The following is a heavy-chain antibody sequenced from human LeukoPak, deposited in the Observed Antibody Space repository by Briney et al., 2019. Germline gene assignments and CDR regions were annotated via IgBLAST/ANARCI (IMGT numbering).Heavy chain of an antibody. CDR3: GSPDYSNYVSVDA. CDR1: GYSISSGYY. D-gene: IGHD4-11*01. J-gene: IGHJ5*02. Sequence: SETLSLTCTVPGYSISSGYYWGWIRQPPGKGLEWIGCIYHSGSTYYNPSLKSRVTLSVDTSQNQFSLKLSSVTAADTPLYYSGSPDYSNYVSVDAWGQGALVSVSS. V-gene: IGHV4-38-2*02. CDR2: IYHSGST.